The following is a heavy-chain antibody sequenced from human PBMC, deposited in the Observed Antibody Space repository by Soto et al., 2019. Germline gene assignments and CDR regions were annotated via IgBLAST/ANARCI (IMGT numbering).Heavy chain of an antibody. V-gene: IGHV3-15*07. CDR2: IKSKTDGGTT. D-gene: IGHD3-22*01. CDR3: ARDDGNYYYSSGWYLGY. CDR1: GFTFSNAW. Sequence: GGSLRLSCAASGFTFSNAWMNWVRQAPGKGLEWVGRIKSKTDGGTTDYAAPVKGRFTISRDDSKNTLYLQMNSLKTEDTAVYYCARDDGNYYYSSGWYLGYWGQGVLVTVSS. J-gene: IGHJ4*02.